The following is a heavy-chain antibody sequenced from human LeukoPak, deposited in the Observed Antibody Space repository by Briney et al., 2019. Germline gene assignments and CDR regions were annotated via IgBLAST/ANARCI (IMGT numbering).Heavy chain of an antibody. D-gene: IGHD5-12*01. CDR3: AREGYRGYYYYYYMDV. CDR2: ISYDGSNK. CDR1: GFTFSSYA. V-gene: IGHV3-30-3*01. J-gene: IGHJ6*03. Sequence: PGGSLRLSCAASGFTFSSYAMSWVRQTPEKGLEWVSVISYDGSNKYYADSVKGRFTISRDNSKNTLYLQMNSLRAEDTAVYYCAREGYRGYYYYYYMDVWGKGTTVTVSS.